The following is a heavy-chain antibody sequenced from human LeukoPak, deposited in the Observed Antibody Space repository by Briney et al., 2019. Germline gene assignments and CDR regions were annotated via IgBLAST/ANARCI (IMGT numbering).Heavy chain of an antibody. J-gene: IGHJ5*02. Sequence: SETLSLTCTVSVGSVSSGSYYWSWIRQPPGKGLEWIGYIYYSGSTNYNPSLKSRVTISVDTSKNQFSLKLSSVTAADTAVYYCARKEARNRMWFDPWGQGTLVAVSS. V-gene: IGHV4-61*01. CDR2: IYYSGST. CDR1: VGSVSSGSYY. CDR3: ARKEARNRMWFDP. D-gene: IGHD1-14*01.